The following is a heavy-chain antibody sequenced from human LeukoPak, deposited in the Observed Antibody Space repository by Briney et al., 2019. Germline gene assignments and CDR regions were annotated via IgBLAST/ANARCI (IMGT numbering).Heavy chain of an antibody. V-gene: IGHV3-23*01. J-gene: IGHJ4*02. CDR1: GFTFSSYA. Sequence: GGSLRLSCAASGFTFSSYAMSWVRQAPGKGLEWVSAISGSGGSTYYTDSVKGRFTISRDNSKNTLYLQMNSLRAEDTAVYYCAKESTGYSSGWYDYWGQGTLVTVSS. D-gene: IGHD6-19*01. CDR3: AKESTGYSSGWYDY. CDR2: ISGSGGST.